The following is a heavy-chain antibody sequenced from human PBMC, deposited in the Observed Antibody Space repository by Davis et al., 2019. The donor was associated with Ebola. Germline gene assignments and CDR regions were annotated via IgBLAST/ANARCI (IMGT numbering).Heavy chain of an antibody. D-gene: IGHD2-21*01. CDR3: AREVPFCGGDCLDY. CDR2: IDSSASTT. J-gene: IGHJ4*02. V-gene: IGHV3-48*03. Sequence: PGGSLRLSGAASDFTFSRYEMNWVRQAPGKGLEWVSYIDSSASTTYYADSVKGRFTISRDNAKTSLFLQMNSLRAEDTAVYYCAREVPFCGGDCLDYWGQGTLVTVSS. CDR1: DFTFSRYE.